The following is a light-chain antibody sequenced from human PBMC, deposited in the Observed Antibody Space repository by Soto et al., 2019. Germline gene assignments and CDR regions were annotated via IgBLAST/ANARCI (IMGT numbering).Light chain of an antibody. CDR1: SSDVGGYNY. V-gene: IGLV2-14*01. Sequence: QSVLTQPASVPGSPGQSITISCTGTSSDVGGYNYVSWYQHHPGKAPKVMIYEVSNRPSGVSNRFSGSKSGNTASLTISGLQAEDEADYYCSSYTSTSSWVFGGGTKVTVL. J-gene: IGLJ3*02. CDR3: SSYTSTSSWV. CDR2: EVS.